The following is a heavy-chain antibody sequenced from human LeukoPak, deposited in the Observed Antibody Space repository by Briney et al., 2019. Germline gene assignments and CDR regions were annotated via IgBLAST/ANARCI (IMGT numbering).Heavy chain of an antibody. CDR2: IFSDGSST. J-gene: IGHJ4*02. CDR3: ARDGHGTLPFDY. CDR1: GFTFSTYL. Sequence: GGSLRLACGASGFTFSTYLMHWVPQARGRGVVWVALIFSDGSSTIYADSVKGRFTISRDNAKNTLYLQMNSLRAKDTAVYYCARDGHGTLPFDYWGQGTLVTVSS. D-gene: IGHD1-26*01. V-gene: IGHV3-74*01.